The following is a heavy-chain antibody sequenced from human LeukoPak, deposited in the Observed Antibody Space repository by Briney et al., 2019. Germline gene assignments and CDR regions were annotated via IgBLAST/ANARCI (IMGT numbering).Heavy chain of an antibody. V-gene: IGHV4-34*01. D-gene: IGHD3-3*01. CDR1: GGSFSGYS. CDR3: ARGVIRFLEWLFPLDWFDP. J-gene: IGHJ5*02. CDR2: IYHSGST. Sequence: PSETLSLTCAVYGGSFSGYSWSWIRQPPGKGLEWIGYIYHSGSTYYNPSLKSRVTISVDRSKNQFSLKLSSVTAADTAVYYCARGVIRFLEWLFPLDWFDPWGQGTLVTVSS.